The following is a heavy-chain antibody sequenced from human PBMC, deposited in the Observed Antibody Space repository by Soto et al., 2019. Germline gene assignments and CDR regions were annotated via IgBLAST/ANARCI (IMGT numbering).Heavy chain of an antibody. CDR1: GFTFSSYS. V-gene: IGHV3-48*02. Sequence: GGSLRLSCAASGFTFSSYSVNWVRQAPGKGLEWVSYISSGSKTIYYADSVKGRFTVSRDNAKNSQYLQMNSLRDEDTAVYYCTREGILGARSFDYWGQGTLVTVSS. J-gene: IGHJ4*02. D-gene: IGHD1-26*01. CDR3: TREGILGARSFDY. CDR2: ISSGSKTI.